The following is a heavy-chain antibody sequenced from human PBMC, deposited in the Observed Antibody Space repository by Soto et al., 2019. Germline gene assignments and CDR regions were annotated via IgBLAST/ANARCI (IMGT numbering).Heavy chain of an antibody. Sequence: GGSLRLSCAASGFTFSSYWMHWVRQAPGKGLVWVSRINSDGSNTNYADSVKGRFTISRDNAKNTLYLQMNSLRAEDTAVYYCATRYSSSWTRYYYYMDVWGKGTTVTVSS. J-gene: IGHJ6*03. CDR3: ATRYSSSWTRYYYYMDV. CDR1: GFTFSSYW. CDR2: INSDGSNT. V-gene: IGHV3-74*01. D-gene: IGHD6-13*01.